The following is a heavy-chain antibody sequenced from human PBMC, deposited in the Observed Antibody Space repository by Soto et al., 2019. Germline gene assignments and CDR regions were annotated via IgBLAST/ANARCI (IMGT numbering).Heavy chain of an antibody. D-gene: IGHD6-19*01. CDR2: ITSDGNT. Sequence: SETMSLPCTVSGGSLFGDYCTWIRQPAGGGLEWIGRITSDGNTNYSPSLKSRVTMSGDPSSKYFSLNLTSVAAADTASYFCAGARRLDNWFGPRGPGIQGAVSS. CDR1: GGSLFGDY. V-gene: IGHV4-4*07. CDR3: AGARRLDNWFGP. J-gene: IGHJ5*02.